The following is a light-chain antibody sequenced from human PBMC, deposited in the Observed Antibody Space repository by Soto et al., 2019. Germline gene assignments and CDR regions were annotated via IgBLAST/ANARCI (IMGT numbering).Light chain of an antibody. J-gene: IGKJ4*01. CDR3: QKRNSWLVT. CDR1: QSISSY. V-gene: IGKV3-11*01. Sequence: DIVLTQSPASLSVSAGDRVTVSCRASQSISSYLAWYQQKPGQVPKLLIYDASNMHTGIPSRFSGSGSGTEFTLTISSLEPEDFAAYYCQKRNSWLVTFGGGTKVDIK. CDR2: DAS.